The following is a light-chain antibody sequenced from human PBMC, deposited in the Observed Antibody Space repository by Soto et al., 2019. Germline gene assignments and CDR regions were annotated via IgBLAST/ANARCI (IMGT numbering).Light chain of an antibody. Sequence: DIQMTQSPSSLSASVGDRVPITCWTSQTISTYLNWYQHKPGKAPGVLIYAASNLQSGVPSRFSGSGSGTEFTLTISSLQPDDFATYYCQQYNSYWTFGQGTKVDIK. CDR1: QTISTY. J-gene: IGKJ1*01. CDR3: QQYNSYWT. V-gene: IGKV1-39*01. CDR2: AAS.